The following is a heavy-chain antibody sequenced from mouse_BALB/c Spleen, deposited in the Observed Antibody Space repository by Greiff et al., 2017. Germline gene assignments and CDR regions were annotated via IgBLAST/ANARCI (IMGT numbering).Heavy chain of an antibody. V-gene: IGHV5-6-5*01. D-gene: IGHD1-1*01. J-gene: IGHJ3*01. CDR1: GFTFSSYA. Sequence: DVHLVESGGGLVKPGGSLKLSCAASGFTFSSYAMSWVRQTPEKRLEWVASISSGGSTYYPDSVKGRFTISRDNARNILYLQMSSLRSEDTAMYYCARNYGSSFLSSWFAYWGQGTLVTVSA. CDR3: ARNYGSSFLSSWFAY. CDR2: ISSGGST.